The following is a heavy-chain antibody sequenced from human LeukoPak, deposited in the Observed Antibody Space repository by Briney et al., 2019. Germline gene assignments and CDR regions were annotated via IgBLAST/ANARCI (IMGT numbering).Heavy chain of an antibody. CDR1: GYTFTGYH. J-gene: IGHJ6*02. D-gene: IGHD2-2*01. CDR2: INPNSGGT. CDR3: AVVPAATYYYYYGMDV. V-gene: IGHV1-2*02. Sequence: ASVKVSCKASGYTFTGYHMHWVRQAPGQGLEWMGWINPNSGGTNYAQKFQGRVTMTRDTSISTAYMELSRLRSDDTAVYYCAVVPAATYYYYYGMDVWGQGTTVTVSS.